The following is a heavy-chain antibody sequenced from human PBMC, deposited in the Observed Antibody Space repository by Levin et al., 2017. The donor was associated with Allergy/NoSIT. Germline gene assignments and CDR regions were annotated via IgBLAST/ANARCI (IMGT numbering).Heavy chain of an antibody. J-gene: IGHJ3*02. V-gene: IGHV3-30*18. Sequence: QSGESLKISCAASGFTFSSYGMHWVRQAPGKGLEWVAVISYDGSNKYYADSVKGRFTISRDNSKNTLYLQMSSLRAEDTAVYYCANGRRSGTYFDAFDIWGQGTMVTVSS. CDR1: GFTFSSYG. D-gene: IGHD1-26*01. CDR3: ANGRRSGTYFDAFDI. CDR2: ISYDGSNK.